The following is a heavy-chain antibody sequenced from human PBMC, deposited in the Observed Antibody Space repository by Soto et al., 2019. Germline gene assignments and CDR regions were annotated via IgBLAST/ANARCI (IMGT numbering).Heavy chain of an antibody. CDR1: GFTFSNFA. J-gene: IGHJ6*02. V-gene: IGHV3-23*01. Sequence: EVQLSESGGGLVQPGGSLRLSCAASGFTFSNFAMSWVRQAPGKGLEWVSGIIGSGGTTYYAESVKGRFTISRDKSKATLYLQMNSLRAEDTAIYYCARDGGYSFGPGNDYGMDVWGQGTTVTVS. D-gene: IGHD5-18*01. CDR3: ARDGGYSFGPGNDYGMDV. CDR2: IIGSGGTT.